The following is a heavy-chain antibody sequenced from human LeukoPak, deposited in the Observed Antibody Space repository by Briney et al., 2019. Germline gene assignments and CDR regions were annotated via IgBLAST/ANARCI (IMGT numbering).Heavy chain of an antibody. D-gene: IGHD3-22*01. CDR3: ARPGKYYDSSGYR. CDR1: GGSFSGYY. V-gene: IGHV4-34*01. CDR2: INHSGST. Sequence: SETLSLTCAVYGGSFSGYYWSWIRQPPGKGLEWIGEINHSGSTNYNPSLKSRVTISVDTSKNQFSLKLSSVTATDTAVYYCARPGKYYDSSGYRWGQGTLVTVSS. J-gene: IGHJ4*02.